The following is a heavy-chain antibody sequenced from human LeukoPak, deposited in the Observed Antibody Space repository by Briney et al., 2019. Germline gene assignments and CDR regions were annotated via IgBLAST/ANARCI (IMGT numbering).Heavy chain of an antibody. D-gene: IGHD2-15*01. Sequence: VASVKVSCKASGYTFTSYDINWVRQATGQGLEWMGWMNPNSGDTGYARKFQDRGTITRNISISTAYMELSSLTSEDTAIYYCVRGLGFCRDSTCYSGAGDHWGQGTLVTVSS. CDR1: GYTFTSYD. V-gene: IGHV1-8*01. CDR2: MNPNSGDT. J-gene: IGHJ4*02. CDR3: VRGLGFCRDSTCYSGAGDH.